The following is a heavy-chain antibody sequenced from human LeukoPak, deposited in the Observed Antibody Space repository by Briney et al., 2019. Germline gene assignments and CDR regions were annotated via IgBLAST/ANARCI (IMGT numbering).Heavy chain of an antibody. Sequence: GGSLRLSCAASGFTFSSYSMNWVRQAPGKGLEWVSSISSSSSYTYYADSVKGRFTISRDNAKNSLYLQMNSLRAEDTAVYYCAREYSGSRLDYWGQGTLVTVSS. V-gene: IGHV3-21*01. D-gene: IGHD1-26*01. CDR2: ISSSSSYT. J-gene: IGHJ4*02. CDR3: AREYSGSRLDY. CDR1: GFTFSSYS.